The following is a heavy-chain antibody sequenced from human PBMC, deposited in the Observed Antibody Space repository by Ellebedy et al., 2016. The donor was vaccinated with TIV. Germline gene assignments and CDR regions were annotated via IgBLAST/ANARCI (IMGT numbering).Heavy chain of an antibody. Sequence: GESLKISXAASGFTFSDYWMSWVRQAPGKGLEWVANIKQDGSEKYYVDSVKGRFTISRDNAKDSLYLQMNSLRVEDTAVYYCAGGSGNDYWGQGTLVTVSS. V-gene: IGHV3-7*01. CDR2: IKQDGSEK. J-gene: IGHJ4*02. CDR1: GFTFSDYW. D-gene: IGHD1-1*01. CDR3: AGGSGNDY.